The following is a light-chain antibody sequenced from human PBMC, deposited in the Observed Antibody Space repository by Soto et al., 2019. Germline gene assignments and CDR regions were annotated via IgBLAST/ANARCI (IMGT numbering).Light chain of an antibody. CDR3: QSYDSSLSGV. V-gene: IGLV1-40*01. CDR2: GNS. CDR1: SSNIGAGYD. J-gene: IGLJ1*01. Sequence: QSVLTQPPSVSGAPGQRVTISCTGSSSNIGAGYDVYWYQQLPGTAPKLLIYGNSNRPSGVPDRFSGSKSGTSASLAITGLQAEDEADYYCQSYDSSLSGVFGTGTKVTVL.